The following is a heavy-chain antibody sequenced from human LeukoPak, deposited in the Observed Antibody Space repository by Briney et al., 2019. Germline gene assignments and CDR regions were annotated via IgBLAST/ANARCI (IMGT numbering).Heavy chain of an antibody. Sequence: SETLSLTCTVSGGSINSYYWSWIRQPPGKGLEWIGYIYYTGSTNYNPSLKSRVTISGDTSKNQFSLKLSSVTPEDTAVYYCARRLTQYDCFDPWGQGILVTVSS. J-gene: IGHJ5*02. D-gene: IGHD2-2*01. CDR3: ARRLTQYDCFDP. CDR2: IYYTGST. V-gene: IGHV4-59*12. CDR1: GGSINSYY.